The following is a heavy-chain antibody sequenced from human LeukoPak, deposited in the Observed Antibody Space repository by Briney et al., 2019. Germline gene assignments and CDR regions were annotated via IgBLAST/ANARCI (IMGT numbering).Heavy chain of an antibody. V-gene: IGHV3-48*01. J-gene: IGHJ4*02. CDR2: ISARSDIT. CDR3: ARGGNYLRGERELDS. Sequence: GGSLRLSCAASGFTFSAAHMNWVRQAPGEGLEWLSDISARSDITYYAESVKGRFTISRDNARNLLYLEMNSLRAEDTGLYYCARGGNYLRGERELDSWGRGTLVTVSS. CDR1: GFTFSAAH. D-gene: IGHD3-10*01.